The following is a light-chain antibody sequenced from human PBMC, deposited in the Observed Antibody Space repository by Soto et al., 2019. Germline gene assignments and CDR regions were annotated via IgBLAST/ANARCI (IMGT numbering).Light chain of an antibody. CDR2: DVN. CDR3: TSWTTSTTMI. CDR1: SSDIGAYNF. Sequence: QSVLTPPASVSGSLGQSITITCTGTSSDIGAYNFVSWYQQHPGKAPKLMLYDVNIRPSGVSNRFSGSKSGNTASLTISGLQAEDEADYYCTSWTTSTTMIFGGGTKLTVL. V-gene: IGLV2-14*03. J-gene: IGLJ2*01.